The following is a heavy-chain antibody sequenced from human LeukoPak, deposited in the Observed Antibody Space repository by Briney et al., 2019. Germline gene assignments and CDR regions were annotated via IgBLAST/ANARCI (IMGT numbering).Heavy chain of an antibody. CDR2: IYYSGST. CDR1: GGSISSSSYY. D-gene: IGHD6-19*01. V-gene: IGHV4-39*07. CDR3: ARASLGVAGSHFDY. J-gene: IGHJ4*02. Sequence: SETLSLTCTVSGGSISSSSYYWGWIRQPPGKGLEWIGSIYYSGSTYYNPSLKSRVTISVHKSKNQFSLKLASVTAADTAVYYCARASLGVAGSHFDYWGQGTLVTVSS.